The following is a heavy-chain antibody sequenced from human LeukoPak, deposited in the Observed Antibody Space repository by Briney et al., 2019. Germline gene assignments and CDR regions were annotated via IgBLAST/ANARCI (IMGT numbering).Heavy chain of an antibody. D-gene: IGHD1-26*01. V-gene: IGHV3-53*04. CDR2: IYSGGST. CDR3: ARGVGFRVTELGMDV. CDR1: GFTVSSNY. Sequence: PGGSLTLYCSASGFTVSSNYMSWLRQAPGKGLEWVSVIYSGGSTYYADSVKGRFTISRHNSKNTLYLQMNSLRAEDTAVYYCARGVGFRVTELGMDVWGQGTTVTVSS. J-gene: IGHJ6*02.